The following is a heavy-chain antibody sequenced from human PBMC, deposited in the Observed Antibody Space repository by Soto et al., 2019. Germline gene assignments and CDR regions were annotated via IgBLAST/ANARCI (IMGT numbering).Heavy chain of an antibody. D-gene: IGHD3-22*01. CDR3: ARDFGYYGSSGYYSHYYYYVMDD. CDR1: GFTFSRYW. V-gene: IGHV3-74*01. Sequence: PGGSLRPPCAASGFTFSRYWMHWVRQAPGKGLMWVSRINSDGSRPSYADSVKSRFTISRESAKTTSYLQMNSLRAEHTGVYYCARDFGYYGSSGYYSHYYYYVMDDWGQGTMVTVSS. CDR2: INSDGSRP. J-gene: IGHJ6*02.